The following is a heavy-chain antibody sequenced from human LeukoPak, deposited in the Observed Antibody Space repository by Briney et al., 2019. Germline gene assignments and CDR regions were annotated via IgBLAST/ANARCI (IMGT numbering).Heavy chain of an antibody. CDR1: GGSTSSYY. D-gene: IGHD5-12*01. J-gene: IGHJ5*02. Sequence: SETLSPTCTVSGGSTSSYYWSWIRQPPGKGLEWIGYIYYSGSTNYNPSLKSRVTISVDTSKNQYSLKLSSVTAADTAVYYCARGDIVATINWFDPWGQGTLVTVSS. V-gene: IGHV4-59*01. CDR3: ARGDIVATINWFDP. CDR2: IYYSGST.